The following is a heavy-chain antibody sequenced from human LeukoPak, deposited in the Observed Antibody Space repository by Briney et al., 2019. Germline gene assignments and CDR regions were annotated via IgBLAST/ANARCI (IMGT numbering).Heavy chain of an antibody. Sequence: ESLKISFKGSGYTFTSYWIGWVRQMPGKGLEWMGIIYPGDSDTRYSPSFPGQVSISVDKSISTAYLQWSSLKASDTAMYYCARRGSGWYVDYWGQGTLVTVSS. CDR1: GYTFTSYW. D-gene: IGHD6-19*01. J-gene: IGHJ4*02. CDR3: ARRGSGWYVDY. CDR2: IYPGDSDT. V-gene: IGHV5-51*01.